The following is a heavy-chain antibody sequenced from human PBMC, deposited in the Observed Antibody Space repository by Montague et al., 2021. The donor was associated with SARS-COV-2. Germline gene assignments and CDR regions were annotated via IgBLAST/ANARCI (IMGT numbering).Heavy chain of an antibody. V-gene: IGHV3-7*01. CDR3: ARDFWGPQN. Sequence: SLSFSASGFPFYTHWMTWVRQAPGKGLEWVARIDGNGGTYYVDSVKGRFTISRDNPRTSLYLQMNSLRADDTAVYYCARDFWGPQNWGQGTLVTVSS. D-gene: IGHD3-16*01. J-gene: IGHJ4*02. CDR2: IDGNGGT. CDR1: GFPFYTHW.